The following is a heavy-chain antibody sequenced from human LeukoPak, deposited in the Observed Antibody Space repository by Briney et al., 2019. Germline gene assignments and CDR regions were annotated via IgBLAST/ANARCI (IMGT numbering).Heavy chain of an antibody. V-gene: IGHV1-46*04. CDR3: AREAVAGTGAD. J-gene: IGHJ4*02. Sequence: ASVKVSCKASGYIFTSYHMLWVRQAPGQGLEWMGIINPSGGGARYAQKLQGRITVTRDTSTSTVYMELSSLRPDDTAVYYCAREAVAGTGADWGQGTLVTVSS. CDR1: GYIFTSYH. D-gene: IGHD6-13*01. CDR2: INPSGGGA.